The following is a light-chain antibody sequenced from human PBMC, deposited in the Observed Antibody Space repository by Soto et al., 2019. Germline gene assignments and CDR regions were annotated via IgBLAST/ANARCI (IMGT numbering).Light chain of an antibody. CDR3: QQYSVYSRT. CDR1: QSIGTW. Sequence: IHMTQSPSTLSASVGDRVTITCRASQSIGTWLAWYQLKPGKAPKLLVYKASSLESGVPSRFTGSGSGTQFTLTITSLQPDDFATYYCQQYSVYSRTFGQGTEVEIK. J-gene: IGKJ1*01. V-gene: IGKV1-5*03. CDR2: KAS.